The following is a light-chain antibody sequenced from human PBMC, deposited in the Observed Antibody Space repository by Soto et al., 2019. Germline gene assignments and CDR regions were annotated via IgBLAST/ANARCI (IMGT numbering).Light chain of an antibody. Sequence: QSVLTQPPSVSGAPGQRVTISCTGSSSNIGAGYDVHWYQQLPGTAPKLLIYGNNNRPSGVPDRFSGSKSGTSASLAITGLQAXXXXDYYCQSYDSSLSGVVFGGGTKLTVL. CDR2: GNN. V-gene: IGLV1-40*01. CDR3: QSYDSSLSGVV. CDR1: SSNIGAGYD. J-gene: IGLJ2*01.